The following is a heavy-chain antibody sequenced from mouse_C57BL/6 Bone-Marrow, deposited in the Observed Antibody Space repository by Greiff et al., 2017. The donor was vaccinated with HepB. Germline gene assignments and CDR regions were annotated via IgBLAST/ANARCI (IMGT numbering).Heavy chain of an antibody. CDR2: ILPGSGST. D-gene: IGHD1-1*01. J-gene: IGHJ3*01. Sequence: VQLQQSGDEVMKPGASVKISCKATGYTFSSYWIEWINQRPGHGLEWIGEILPGSGSTNYNEKFKGKATFTTETSSNTAYMELSRLTSEDSAVYYCARGYYGNWFAYWGQGTLVTFSA. CDR1: GYTFSSYW. V-gene: IGHV1-9*01. CDR3: ARGYYGNWFAY.